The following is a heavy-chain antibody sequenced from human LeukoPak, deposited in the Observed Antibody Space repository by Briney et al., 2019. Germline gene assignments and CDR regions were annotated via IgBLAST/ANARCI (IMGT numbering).Heavy chain of an antibody. CDR3: ARETGTARALDY. V-gene: IGHV1-46*01. CDR2: VNPSGGST. D-gene: IGHD5-18*01. Sequence: ASVKVSCKASGYTFTSYYMHWVRQAPGQGLEWMGIVNPSGGSTSYAQKFQGRVTMTRDTSTSTVYMELSSLTSEDTAVYYCARETGTARALDYWGQGTLVTVS. CDR1: GYTFTSYY. J-gene: IGHJ4*02.